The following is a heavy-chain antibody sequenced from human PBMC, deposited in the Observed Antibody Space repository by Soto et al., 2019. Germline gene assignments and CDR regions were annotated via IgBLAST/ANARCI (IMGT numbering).Heavy chain of an antibody. Sequence: PSETLSLTCTVSGGSISSYYWSWIRQPPGKGLEWIGYIYYSGSTNYNPSLKSRVTISVDTSKNQFSLKLSSVTAADTAVYYCARLLHLGELSLNDAFDIWGQGTMVTVSS. CDR2: IYYSGST. J-gene: IGHJ3*02. CDR3: ARLLHLGELSLNDAFDI. D-gene: IGHD3-16*02. CDR1: GGSISSYY. V-gene: IGHV4-59*08.